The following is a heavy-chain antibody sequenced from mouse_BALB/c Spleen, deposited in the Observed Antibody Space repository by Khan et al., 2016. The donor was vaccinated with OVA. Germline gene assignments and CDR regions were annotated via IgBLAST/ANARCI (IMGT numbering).Heavy chain of an antibody. CDR3: TRHCYVAWFTY. D-gene: IGHD2-12*01. V-gene: IGHV1S135*01. Sequence: EVQLQQSGPELMKPGASVKISCKASGYSFTSYYIHWVMQSHGKSLEWIGYVDPFSGGTTCNQKFKGKATLTVDKSSSTAYLHLSNLTSEDSAVYYCTRHCYVAWFTYWGQGTLVTVSA. CDR1: GYSFTSYY. J-gene: IGHJ3*01. CDR2: VDPFSGGT.